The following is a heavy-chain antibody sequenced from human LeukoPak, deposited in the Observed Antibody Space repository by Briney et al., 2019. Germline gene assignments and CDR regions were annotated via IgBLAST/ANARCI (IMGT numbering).Heavy chain of an antibody. V-gene: IGHV4-39*01. D-gene: IGHD7-27*01. CDR2: IYYSGST. CDR1: GGSISSSSYY. Sequence: PSETLSLTCTVSGGSISSSSYYWGWIRQPPGKGLEWIGSIYYSGSTYYNPSLKSRVTISVDTSKNQFSLKLSSVTAADTAVYHCELGIGAFDIWGQGTMVTVSS. CDR3: ELGIGAFDI. J-gene: IGHJ3*02.